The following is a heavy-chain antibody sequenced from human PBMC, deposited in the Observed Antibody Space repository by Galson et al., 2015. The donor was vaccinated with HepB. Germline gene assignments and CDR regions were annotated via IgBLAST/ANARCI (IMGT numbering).Heavy chain of an antibody. CDR3: ARLIVGAIDY. D-gene: IGHD1-26*01. Sequence: SLRLSCAASGFIFSSYWMSWVRQAPGKGLEWVASIKQDGSEKYYVDSVKGRFTISRDNVKNSLNLQMNSLRAEDTAVYYCARLIVGAIDYWGQGILVTVSS. CDR1: GFIFSSYW. J-gene: IGHJ4*02. CDR2: IKQDGSEK. V-gene: IGHV3-7*03.